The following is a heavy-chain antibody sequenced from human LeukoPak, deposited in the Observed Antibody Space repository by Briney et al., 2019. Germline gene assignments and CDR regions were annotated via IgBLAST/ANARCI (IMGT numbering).Heavy chain of an antibody. CDR3: AKTLRPKDSRYYFDY. D-gene: IGHD2-15*01. Sequence: PGGSLRLSCAASGFTFSSYAMHWVRQAPGKGLEWVAFIRYDGSNKYYADSVKGRFTISRDNSKNTLYLQMNSLRAEDTAVYYCAKTLRPKDSRYYFDYWGQGTLVTVSS. V-gene: IGHV3-30*02. CDR1: GFTFSSYA. J-gene: IGHJ4*02. CDR2: IRYDGSNK.